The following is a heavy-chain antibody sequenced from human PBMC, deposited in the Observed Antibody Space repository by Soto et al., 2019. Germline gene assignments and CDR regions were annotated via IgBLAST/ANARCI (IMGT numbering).Heavy chain of an antibody. Sequence: QVQLQQSGPGLVKPSQTLSLTCTVSGGSISSDYYHWTWIRQSPGKGLAWIGYIHPSGSILHNPSLTSRVTISVDTSKNQFSLHLSSVTAADTAVYFCAREDDGGDSLDVWGQGTTVTVSS. D-gene: IGHD2-21*02. CDR1: GGSISSDYYH. CDR2: IHPSGSI. V-gene: IGHV4-30-4*08. J-gene: IGHJ6*02. CDR3: AREDDGGDSLDV.